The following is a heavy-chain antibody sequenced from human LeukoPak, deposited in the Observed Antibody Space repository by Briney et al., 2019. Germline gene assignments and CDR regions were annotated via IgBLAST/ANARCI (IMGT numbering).Heavy chain of an antibody. CDR2: ISSSSSYI. D-gene: IGHD4/OR15-4a*01. CDR1: GFTFSSYA. CDR3: ARSGGTMALPGDQHFDY. J-gene: IGHJ4*02. Sequence: PGGSLRLSCAASGFTFSSYAMSWVRQAPGKGLEWVSSISSSSSYIYYADSVKGRFTISRDNAKNSLYLQMNSLRAEDTAVYYCARSGGTMALPGDQHFDYWGQGTLVTVSS. V-gene: IGHV3-21*01.